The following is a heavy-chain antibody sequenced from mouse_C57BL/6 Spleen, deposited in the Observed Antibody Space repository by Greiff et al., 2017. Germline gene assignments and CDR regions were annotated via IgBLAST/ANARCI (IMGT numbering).Heavy chain of an antibody. V-gene: IGHV1-39*01. CDR1: GYSFTDYY. J-gene: IGHJ2*01. CDR2: INPNYGTT. Sequence: EVQLQQSGPVLVKPGASVKISCKASGYSFTDYYMNWVKQSNGKSLEWIGVINPNYGTTSYNQKFKGKDTLTVDQSSSTAYMQLNSLTSEDSAVYYCARGDLLLRVIDYWGQGTTLTVSS. CDR3: ARGDLLLRVIDY. D-gene: IGHD1-1*01.